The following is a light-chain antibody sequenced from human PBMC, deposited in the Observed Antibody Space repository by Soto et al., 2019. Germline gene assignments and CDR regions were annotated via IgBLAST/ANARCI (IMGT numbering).Light chain of an antibody. CDR2: WGS. Sequence: DIVMTQFPDSLAVSLGERVTISCMSSQSVEYQSNNKKFLAWYQQRPGQPPKLLISWGSTRESGVPERFSGSGSGTDFTLTIASLQPEDVAVYYCQQYYSTPVTFGGGAKVEIK. CDR3: QQYYSTPVT. J-gene: IGKJ4*02. CDR1: QSVEYQSNNKKF. V-gene: IGKV4-1*01.